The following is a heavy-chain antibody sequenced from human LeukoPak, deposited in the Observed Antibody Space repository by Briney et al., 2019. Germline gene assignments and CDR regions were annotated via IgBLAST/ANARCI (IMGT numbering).Heavy chain of an antibody. J-gene: IGHJ4*02. Sequence: PGGSLRLSCAASGFTFSSYAMHWVRQAPGKGLEWVAVISYDGSNKYYADSVKGRFTISRDNSKNTLYLQMNSLRAEDMAVYYCARDGGSYWGQGTLVTVSS. D-gene: IGHD3-10*01. CDR1: GFTFSSYA. CDR3: ARDGGSY. V-gene: IGHV3-30-3*01. CDR2: ISYDGSNK.